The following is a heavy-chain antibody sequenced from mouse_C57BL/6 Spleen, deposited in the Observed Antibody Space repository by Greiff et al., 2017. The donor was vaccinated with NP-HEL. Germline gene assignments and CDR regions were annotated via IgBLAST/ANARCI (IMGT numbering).Heavy chain of an antibody. D-gene: IGHD1-1*01. Sequence: VKLMESGPELVKPGASVKISCKASGYAFSSSWMNWVKQRPGKGLEWIGRIYPGDGDTNYNGKFKGKATLTADKSSSTAYMQLSSLTSEDSAVYFCARKGNYYGSSCDYWGQGTTLTVSS. CDR3: ARKGNYYGSSCDY. CDR2: IYPGDGDT. J-gene: IGHJ2*01. CDR1: GYAFSSSW. V-gene: IGHV1-82*01.